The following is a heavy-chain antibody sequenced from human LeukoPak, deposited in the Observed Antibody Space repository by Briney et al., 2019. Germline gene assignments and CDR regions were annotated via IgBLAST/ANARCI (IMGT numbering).Heavy chain of an antibody. CDR1: GYTFTGYF. CDR3: SRDLSSTSNWELDY. V-gene: IGHV1-2*06. Sequence: ASVKVSCKASGYTFTGYFMHWVRQAPGQGLEWMGRINPNSGGTNYAQNFQGRVTMTRGTSISTAYMELSRLTSDDTAVYYCSRDLSSTSNWELDYWGQGTLVTVSS. J-gene: IGHJ4*02. CDR2: INPNSGGT. D-gene: IGHD1-26*01.